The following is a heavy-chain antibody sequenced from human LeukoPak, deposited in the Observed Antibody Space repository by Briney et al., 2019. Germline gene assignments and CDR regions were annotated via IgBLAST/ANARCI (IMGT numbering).Heavy chain of an antibody. CDR2: INPNSGGT. J-gene: IGHJ3*02. Sequence: ASVKVSCKASGYTFTGYYMHWVRQAPGQGLEWMGWINPNSGGTNYAQKFQGRVTMTRDTSISTAYMELSRLRSDDTAVHYCARVVGIAAADDAFDIWGQGTMVTISS. V-gene: IGHV1-2*02. D-gene: IGHD6-13*01. CDR3: ARVVGIAAADDAFDI. CDR1: GYTFTGYY.